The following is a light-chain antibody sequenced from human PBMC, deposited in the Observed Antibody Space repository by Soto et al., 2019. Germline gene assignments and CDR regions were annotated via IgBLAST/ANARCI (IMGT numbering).Light chain of an antibody. CDR1: SSDVGTYKF. J-gene: IGLJ3*02. V-gene: IGLV2-23*01. CDR3: CSYAGTSVWV. Sequence: QSALTQPASVSGSPGQSITISCTGTSSDVGTYKFVSWYQQHPGKVPTLMIHEGTKRPSGVSNRFSGSKSGNTATLTSSGLQPEDEANEYCCSYAGTSVWVFGGGTKLTVL. CDR2: EGT.